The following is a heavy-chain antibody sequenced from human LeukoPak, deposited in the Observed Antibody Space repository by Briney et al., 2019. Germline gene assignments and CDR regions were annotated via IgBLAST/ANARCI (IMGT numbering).Heavy chain of an antibody. CDR1: GFPFSSHG. CDR2: ISPGGGPT. J-gene: IGHJ4*02. CDR3: AKDGAWLRFDD. D-gene: IGHD5-12*01. V-gene: IGHV3-23*01. Sequence: GGSLRLSCAGSGFPFSSHGMNWVRQAPGKGLEWVSGISPGGGPTYYADSARGRFSISRDDLKNTLYLQMENLRAEDTAVYYCAKDGAWLRFDDWGQGILVTVSS.